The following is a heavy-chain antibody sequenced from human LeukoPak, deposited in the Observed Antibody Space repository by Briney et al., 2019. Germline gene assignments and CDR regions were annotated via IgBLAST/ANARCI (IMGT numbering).Heavy chain of an antibody. D-gene: IGHD3-10*01. CDR1: GGSIRIYY. J-gene: IGHJ5*02. CDR3: ARDRILWFGEQFDP. V-gene: IGHV4-4*07. CDR2: IYTRGST. Sequence: SETLSLTCTVSGGSIRIYYWSWIREPAGKGREGIGRIYTRGSTNYNPSLKSRVTMSVDTSKNQFSLKLSSVTAADTAVYYCARDRILWFGEQFDPWGQGTLVTVSS.